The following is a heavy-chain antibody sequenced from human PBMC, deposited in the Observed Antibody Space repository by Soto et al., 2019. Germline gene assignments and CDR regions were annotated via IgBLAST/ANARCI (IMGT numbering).Heavy chain of an antibody. J-gene: IGHJ5*02. D-gene: IGHD2-15*01. CDR2: IYYSGST. Sequence: QVQLQESGPGLVKPSETLSLTCTVSGGSVSSGSYYWSWIRQPPGKGLEWIGYIYYSGSTNYNPSLKSRVTISVDTSKNQFALKLSSVTAEDTAVYYCARNSYCSGGSCYPGANWFDPWGQGTLVTVSS. V-gene: IGHV4-61*01. CDR1: GGSVSSGSYY. CDR3: ARNSYCSGGSCYPGANWFDP.